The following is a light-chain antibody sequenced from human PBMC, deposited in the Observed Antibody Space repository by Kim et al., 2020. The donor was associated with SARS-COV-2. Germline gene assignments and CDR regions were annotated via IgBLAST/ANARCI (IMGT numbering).Light chain of an antibody. Sequence: GQSIAISCTGTSSDIGSYNLVSWDQQHPGRAPKLMIYAGTERPSGVSDRFSGSKSGYTASLTISGLQAEDEANYFCSSYAGSHTYVFGPGTKVTVL. CDR3: SSYAGSHTYV. V-gene: IGLV2-23*01. J-gene: IGLJ1*01. CDR2: AGT. CDR1: SSDIGSYNL.